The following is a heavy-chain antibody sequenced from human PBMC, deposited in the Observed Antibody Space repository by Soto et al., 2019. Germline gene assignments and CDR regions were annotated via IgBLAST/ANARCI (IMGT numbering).Heavy chain of an antibody. J-gene: IGHJ3*02. V-gene: IGHV4-39*01. Sequence: QLQLQESGPGLVKPSETLSLTCTVSGGSISSSSYSWGWIRQPPGQGLEWIGTIYYSGSTYYNPSLKSRVTISVDTSKNQFSLKLSTVTAADPAVYYCARQGIGSYNAFDIWGQGTVVTVSS. CDR1: GGSISSSSYS. CDR3: ARQGIGSYNAFDI. CDR2: IYYSGST. D-gene: IGHD1-26*01.